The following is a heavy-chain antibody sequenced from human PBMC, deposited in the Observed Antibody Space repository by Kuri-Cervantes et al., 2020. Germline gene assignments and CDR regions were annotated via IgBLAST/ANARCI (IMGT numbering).Heavy chain of an antibody. CDR2: IYYSGST. CDR1: GGSIGSYY. CDR3: AREGKVVTMVRGVYYYYGMDV. Sequence: GSLRLSCTVSGGSIGSYYWSWIRQPPGKGLEWIGYIYYSGSTNYNPSLKSRVTISVDTSKNQFSLKLSSVTAADTAVYYCAREGKVVTMVRGVYYYYGMDVWGQGTTVTVSS. J-gene: IGHJ6*02. D-gene: IGHD3-10*01. V-gene: IGHV4-59*12.